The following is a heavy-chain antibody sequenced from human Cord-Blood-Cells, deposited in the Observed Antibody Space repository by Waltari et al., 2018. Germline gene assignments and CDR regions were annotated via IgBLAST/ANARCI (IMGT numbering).Heavy chain of an antibody. CDR1: GFTFSSDG. J-gene: IGHJ3*02. Sequence: QVQLVESGGGVVQPGGSLRLSCAASGFTFSSDGMPWVRQAPGKGLEWVAFIRYDGSNKYYADSVKGRFTISRDNSKNTLYLQMNSLRAEDTAVYYCAKERGRFSYAFDIWGQGTMVTVSS. D-gene: IGHD3-3*01. CDR3: AKERGRFSYAFDI. V-gene: IGHV3-30*02. CDR2: IRYDGSNK.